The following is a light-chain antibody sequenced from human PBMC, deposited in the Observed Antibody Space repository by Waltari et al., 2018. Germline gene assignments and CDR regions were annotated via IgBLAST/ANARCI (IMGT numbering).Light chain of an antibody. CDR3: QHYVRLPAT. V-gene: IGKV3-20*01. J-gene: IGKJ1*01. CDR2: AAS. Sequence: EIVLTQSPGTLSLAPGERATLSCRASQSVSRTLAWYQQKPGQAPSLLIYAASTRATGIPDRFSGSGSGTDFSLTISRLDPEDFAVYYCQHYVRLPATFGQGTKVEIK. CDR1: QSVSRT.